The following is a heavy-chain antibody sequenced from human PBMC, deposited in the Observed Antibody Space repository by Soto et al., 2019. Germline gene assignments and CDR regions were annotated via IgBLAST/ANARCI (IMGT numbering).Heavy chain of an antibody. D-gene: IGHD3-9*01. CDR1: GGSISSGGYS. Sequence: QLQLQESGSGLVKPSQILSLTCAVSGGSISSGGYSWSWIRQPPGKGLEWIGYIYHSGSTYYNPSLKSRVTISVDRSKNQFSLKLSSVTAADTAVYYCARAVGSRYYDILTGYPYYYYGMDVWGQGTTVTVSS. V-gene: IGHV4-30-2*01. CDR3: ARAVGSRYYDILTGYPYYYYGMDV. CDR2: IYHSGST. J-gene: IGHJ6*02.